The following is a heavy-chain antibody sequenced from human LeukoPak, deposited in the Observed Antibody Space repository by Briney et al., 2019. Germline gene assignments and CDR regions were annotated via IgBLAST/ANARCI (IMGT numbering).Heavy chain of an antibody. V-gene: IGHV3-23*01. CDR2: ISGGGGST. CDR1: GFTFSSYA. Sequence: QPGGSLRLSCAASGFTFSSYAMSWVRQAPGKGLEWVSAISGGGGSTNYADSVKGRFTISRDSSKNTLYLQLNSLRAEDTAVYYCAKASGYSSSWYVDYWGQGTLVTVSS. CDR3: AKASGYSSSWYVDY. D-gene: IGHD6-13*01. J-gene: IGHJ4*02.